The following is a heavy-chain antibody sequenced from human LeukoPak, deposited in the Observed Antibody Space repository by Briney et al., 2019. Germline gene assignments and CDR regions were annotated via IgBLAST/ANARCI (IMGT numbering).Heavy chain of an antibody. CDR2: IYYSGST. CDR1: GGSISSSSFY. D-gene: IGHD4-17*01. Sequence: PSETLSLTCTVSGGSISSSSFYWSWIRQPPGKGLEWIGSIYYSGSTYYNPSLKSRVTISVDTSKNQFSLKLSSVTAADTAVYYCARWDATVTTEYYFDFWGQGTLVTVSS. V-gene: IGHV4-39*01. J-gene: IGHJ4*02. CDR3: ARWDATVTTEYYFDF.